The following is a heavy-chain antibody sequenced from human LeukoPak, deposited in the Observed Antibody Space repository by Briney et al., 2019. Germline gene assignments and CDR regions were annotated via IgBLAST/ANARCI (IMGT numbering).Heavy chain of an antibody. J-gene: IGHJ4*02. Sequence: QAGGSLRLSCAASGFSFSGYGMHWVRQAPGKGLEWVAVIWYDGSEKYYADSVKGRFTISRDNSKNTLYLQMNSLRVEDTAVYYCAKGPLPLVRGVIPDYWGQGTLVTVSS. CDR3: AKGPLPLVRGVIPDY. CDR2: IWYDGSEK. D-gene: IGHD3-10*01. V-gene: IGHV3-30*02. CDR1: GFSFSGYG.